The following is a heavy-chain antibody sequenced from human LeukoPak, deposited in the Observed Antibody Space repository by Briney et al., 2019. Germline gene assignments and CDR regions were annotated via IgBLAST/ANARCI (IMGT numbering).Heavy chain of an antibody. J-gene: IGHJ6*04. D-gene: IGHD3-10*02. Sequence: LSLTCAVYGGSFSGYYWSWIRQPPGKGLEWVSYISSSGSTIYYADSVKGRFTISRDNAKNSLYLQMNSLRAEDTAVYYCAELGITMIGGVWGNGTTVTISS. V-gene: IGHV3-11*04. CDR3: AELGITMIGGV. CDR1: GGSFSGYY. CDR2: ISSSGSTI.